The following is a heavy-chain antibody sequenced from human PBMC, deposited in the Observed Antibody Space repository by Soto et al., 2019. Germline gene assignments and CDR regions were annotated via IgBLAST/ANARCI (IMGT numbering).Heavy chain of an antibody. V-gene: IGHV1-24*01. CDR1: GYTLTELS. CDR2: FDPEDGET. D-gene: IGHD6-13*01. Sequence: ASVKVSCKVSGYTLTELSMHWVRQAPGKGLEWMGGFDPEDGETIYAQKFQGRVTMTEDTSTDTAYMELSSLGSEDTAVYYCATARIYSSSWYWYFDLWGRGTLVTVS. J-gene: IGHJ2*01. CDR3: ATARIYSSSWYWYFDL.